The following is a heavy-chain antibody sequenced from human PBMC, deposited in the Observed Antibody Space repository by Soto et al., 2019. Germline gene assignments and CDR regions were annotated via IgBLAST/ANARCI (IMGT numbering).Heavy chain of an antibody. CDR2: ISYDGSNK. Sequence: QVQLVECGGGVVQPGRSLRLSCAASGFTFSSYAMHWVRQAPGKGLEWVAGISYDGSNKYYADSVKGRFTISRDNSKNTLYLQMNSLRAEDTAVYYCARDSHMIVLVPAASSPPTYYFDYWGQGTLVTVSS. D-gene: IGHD2-2*01. V-gene: IGHV3-30-3*01. J-gene: IGHJ4*02. CDR1: GFTFSSYA. CDR3: ARDSHMIVLVPAASSPPTYYFDY.